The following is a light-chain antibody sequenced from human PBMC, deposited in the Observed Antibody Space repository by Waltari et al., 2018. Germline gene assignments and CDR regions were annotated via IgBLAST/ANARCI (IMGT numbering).Light chain of an antibody. V-gene: IGKV1-5*03. CDR2: KAS. Sequence: DIHMTQSPSTLSAPVGDRVTITCRASQSITWWLAWYQQKPGKAPKLLISKASTLETGVPSRFSGTGSGTEFTLTINSLQPDDSATYFCQQYNLYPLTFGGGTTVGIK. J-gene: IGKJ4*01. CDR1: QSITWW. CDR3: QQYNLYPLT.